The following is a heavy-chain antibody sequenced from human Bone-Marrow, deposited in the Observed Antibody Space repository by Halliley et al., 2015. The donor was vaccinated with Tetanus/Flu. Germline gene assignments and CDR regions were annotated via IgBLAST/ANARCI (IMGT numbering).Heavy chain of an antibody. D-gene: IGHD3-3*01. CDR3: AGPPLDADAFDI. Sequence: MGRIIPTLNMTNLAQKLQGRVTITAGKSTSTAYMELRSLRSEDTAVYDCAGPPLDADAFDIWGQGTMVTVSS. V-gene: IGHV1-69*02. J-gene: IGHJ3*02. CDR2: IIPTLNMT.